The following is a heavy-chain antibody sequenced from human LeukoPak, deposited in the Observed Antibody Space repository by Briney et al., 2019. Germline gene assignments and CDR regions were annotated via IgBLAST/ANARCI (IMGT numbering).Heavy chain of an antibody. V-gene: IGHV3-7*01. Sequence: GGSLRLSCAASGFTFNTYWMNWVRQAPGKGLEWVAKIRQDGSEKYYVDSVKGRFTISRDNAKNSLYLQMNSLRVEDMAVYYCVSFYETYWGRGTLVTVSS. CDR1: GFTFNTYW. CDR2: IRQDGSEK. CDR3: VSFYETY. D-gene: IGHD2/OR15-2a*01. J-gene: IGHJ4*02.